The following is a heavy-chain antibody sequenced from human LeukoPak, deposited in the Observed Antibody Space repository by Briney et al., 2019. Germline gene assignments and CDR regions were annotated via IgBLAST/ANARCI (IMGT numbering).Heavy chain of an antibody. CDR2: ISYDGSNK. J-gene: IGHJ4*02. Sequence: GSLRLSCAASGFTFSSYAMHWVRQAPGKGLEWVAVISYDGSNKYYADSVKGRFTISRDNSKNTLYLQMNSLRAEDTAVYYCARDRTYYYGSGSYRYFDYWGQGTLVTVSS. CDR3: ARDRTYYYGSGSYRYFDY. D-gene: IGHD3-10*01. V-gene: IGHV3-30-3*01. CDR1: GFTFSSYA.